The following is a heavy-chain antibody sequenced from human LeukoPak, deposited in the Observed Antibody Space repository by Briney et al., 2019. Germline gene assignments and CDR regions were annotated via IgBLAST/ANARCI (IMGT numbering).Heavy chain of an antibody. Sequence: GGALRLSCAASGVTFSRYGMSWVRQAPGKGLEWVASNSGSGGEKHYADSVKGRFIISRDISKSTLYVQMNSLRGEDTAVYYCVKDPGRNSWDFAYWGQGTLVTVSS. CDR1: GVTFSRYG. CDR2: NSGSGGEK. J-gene: IGHJ4*02. V-gene: IGHV3-23*01. D-gene: IGHD3-10*01. CDR3: VKDPGRNSWDFAY.